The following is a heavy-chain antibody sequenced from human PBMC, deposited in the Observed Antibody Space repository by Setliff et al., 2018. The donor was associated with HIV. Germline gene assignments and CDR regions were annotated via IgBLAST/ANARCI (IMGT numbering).Heavy chain of an antibody. CDR3: ATVRRYYYDSSGQEYFQH. J-gene: IGHJ1*01. CDR1: GYTLAELS. CDR2: FDHEDVET. Sequence: ASVKVSCKVSGYTLAELSIHWVRQAPGKGLEWMGGFDHEDVETVYAQKFQGRVTLTEDTSTDTAYMELSSLRSEDTAVYYCATVRRYYYDSSGQEYFQHWGQGTPVTVSS. D-gene: IGHD3-22*01. V-gene: IGHV1-24*01.